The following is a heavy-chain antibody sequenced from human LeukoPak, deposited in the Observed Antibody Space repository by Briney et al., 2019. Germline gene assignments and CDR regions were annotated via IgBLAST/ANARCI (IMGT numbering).Heavy chain of an antibody. Sequence: GGSLRLSRAASGFTFSRYNMNWVRQAPGQGLEWVACISKSRNYIYYADSVKGRFTISRDDAKSSLYLQMNSLRAEDTAVYYCAKDRDSSGHYYMDVWGKGTTVTVSS. V-gene: IGHV3-21*04. D-gene: IGHD6-19*01. CDR3: AKDRDSSGHYYMDV. CDR2: ISKSRNYI. CDR1: GFTFSRYN. J-gene: IGHJ6*03.